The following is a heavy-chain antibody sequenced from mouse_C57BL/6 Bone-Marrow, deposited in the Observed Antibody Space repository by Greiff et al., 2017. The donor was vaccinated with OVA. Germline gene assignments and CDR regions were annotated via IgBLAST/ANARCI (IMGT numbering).Heavy chain of an antibody. CDR2: ISDGGSYT. J-gene: IGHJ2*01. CDR1: GFTFSSYA. CDR3: ARDGRYSNY. D-gene: IGHD2-5*01. Sequence: EVMLVESGGGLVKPGGSLKLSCAASGFTFSSYAMSWVRQTPEKRLEWVATISDGGSYTYYPDNVKGRFTISRDNAKNNLYLQMSHLKSEDTAMYYCARDGRYSNYWGQGTTLTVSS. V-gene: IGHV5-4*01.